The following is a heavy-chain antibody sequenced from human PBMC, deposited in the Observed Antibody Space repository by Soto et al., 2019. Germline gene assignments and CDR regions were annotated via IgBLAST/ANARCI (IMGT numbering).Heavy chain of an antibody. CDR2: FYHTGTS. J-gene: IGHJ6*02. V-gene: IGHV4-30-2*01. D-gene: IGHD3-3*01. CDR3: ARESTIFLYGLDV. Sequence: SETLSLTCTVSGGSISSGGYSWTWIRQPPGKGLEWIGYFYHTGTSFYNPSLESRVTISVDRSKNQFSLKLTSVTAADTAVYYCARESTIFLYGLDVWGQGITVTVS. CDR1: GGSISSGGYS.